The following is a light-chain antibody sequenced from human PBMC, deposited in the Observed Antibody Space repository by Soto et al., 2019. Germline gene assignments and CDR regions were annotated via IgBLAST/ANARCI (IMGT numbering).Light chain of an antibody. Sequence: IVLTQSPDTLSLSPGEGATLSCGASQSVSSSYLAWYQQKPGLAPRLLIYDASSRATGIPDRFSGSGSGTDFTLTISRLEPEDFAVYYCQQYGSSPITFGQGTRLEIK. CDR2: DAS. CDR1: QSVSSSY. V-gene: IGKV3D-20*01. J-gene: IGKJ5*01. CDR3: QQYGSSPIT.